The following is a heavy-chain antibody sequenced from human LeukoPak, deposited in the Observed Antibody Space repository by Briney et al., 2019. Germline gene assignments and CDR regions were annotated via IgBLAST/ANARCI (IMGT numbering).Heavy chain of an antibody. CDR2: INHSGST. Sequence: PSETLSLTCAVYGGSFSGYYWSWIRQPPGKGLEWIGEINHSGSTNYNPSLKSRVTISVDTSENQFSLKLSSVTAADTAVYYCARGPNYYDSSGYSPSLDYWGQGTLVTVSS. D-gene: IGHD3-22*01. CDR3: ARGPNYYDSSGYSPSLDY. CDR1: GGSFSGYY. J-gene: IGHJ4*02. V-gene: IGHV4-34*01.